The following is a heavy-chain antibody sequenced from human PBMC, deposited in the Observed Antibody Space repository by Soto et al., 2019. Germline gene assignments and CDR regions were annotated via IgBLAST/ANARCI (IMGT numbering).Heavy chain of an antibody. CDR1: GDSISSGDYY. V-gene: IGHV4-30-4*01. CDR3: AREDGYGDYSNH. Sequence: PSETLSLTCTVSGDSISSGDYYWSWIRQPPGKGLEWIGCIYYSGNTYYNPSLKSRFTISVDTSKNQFSLKLSSVTAADTAVYYCAREDGYGDYSNHWGQGTLVTVSS. CDR2: IYYSGNT. D-gene: IGHD4-17*01. J-gene: IGHJ5*02.